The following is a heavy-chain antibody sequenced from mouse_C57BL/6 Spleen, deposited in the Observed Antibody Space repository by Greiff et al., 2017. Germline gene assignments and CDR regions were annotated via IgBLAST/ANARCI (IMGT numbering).Heavy chain of an antibody. CDR3: ARDADYYGSGCDWYFDV. Sequence: EVMLVESGGGLVKPGGSLKLSCAASGFTFSSYTMSWVRQTPEKRLEWVATISGGGGNTYYPDSVQGRFTISRDTAKNTLYLQMSSLRSEDTALYYCARDADYYGSGCDWYFDVWGTGTTVTVSS. CDR2: ISGGGGNT. V-gene: IGHV5-9*01. CDR1: GFTFSSYT. D-gene: IGHD1-1*01. J-gene: IGHJ1*03.